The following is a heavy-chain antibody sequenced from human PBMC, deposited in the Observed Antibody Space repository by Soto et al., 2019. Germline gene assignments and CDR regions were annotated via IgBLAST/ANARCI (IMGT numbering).Heavy chain of an antibody. V-gene: IGHV3-53*01. CDR3: XXXXXXXXXXFDX. J-gene: IGHJ4*02. Sequence: EVQLVESGGGLIQPGGSLRLSCAASGFTVSSNYMSWVRQAPGKGLEWVSLIYSGGSTYYADSVKGRFTISRDNSKNTLYLQMNXLXXXXXXXXXXXXXXXXXXXXFDXWGQGTLVTVSS. CDR1: GFTVSSNY. CDR2: IYSGGST.